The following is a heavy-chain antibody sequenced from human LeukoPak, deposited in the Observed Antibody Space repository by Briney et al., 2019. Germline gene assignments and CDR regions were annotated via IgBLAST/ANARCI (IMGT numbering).Heavy chain of an antibody. J-gene: IGHJ5*02. CDR1: GYTFTSYD. CDR2: MNPNSGNT. D-gene: IGHD6-19*01. V-gene: IGHV1-8*01. Sequence: ASVKVSCKASGYTFTSYDINWVRQATGQGLEWMGWMNPNSGNTGYAQKFQGRVTMTRNTSISTAYMELSSLRSEDTAVYYCARGGAAVAGAGNWFDPWGQGTLVTVSS. CDR3: ARGGAAVAGAGNWFDP.